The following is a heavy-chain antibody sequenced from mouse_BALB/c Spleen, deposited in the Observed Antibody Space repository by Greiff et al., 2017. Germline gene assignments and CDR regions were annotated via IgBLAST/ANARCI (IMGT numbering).Heavy chain of an antibody. V-gene: IGHV1-4*02. CDR3: ARWWLKGYFDV. Sequence: VKLMESAAELARPGASVKMSCKASGYTFTSYTMHWVKQRPGQGLEWIGYINPSSGYTEYNQKFKDKTTLTADKSSSTAYMQLSSLTSEDSAVYYCARWWLKGYFDVWGAGTTVTVSS. J-gene: IGHJ1*01. D-gene: IGHD1-1*02. CDR2: INPSSGYT. CDR1: GYTFTSYT.